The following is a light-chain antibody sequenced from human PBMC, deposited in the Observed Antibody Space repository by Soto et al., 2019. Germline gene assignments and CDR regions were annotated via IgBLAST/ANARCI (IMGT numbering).Light chain of an antibody. V-gene: IGLV8-61*01. CDR1: SGSVSTSYY. CDR3: VLYMGSGISV. CDR2: STN. J-gene: IGLJ2*01. Sequence: QAVVTQEPSFSVSPGGTVTLTCGLSSGSVSTSYYPSWYQQTPGQSPRTLIYSTNTRSSGVPDRFSGSILGNKAALTITGAQAYDESDYYCVLYMGSGISVFGGVTKVTVL.